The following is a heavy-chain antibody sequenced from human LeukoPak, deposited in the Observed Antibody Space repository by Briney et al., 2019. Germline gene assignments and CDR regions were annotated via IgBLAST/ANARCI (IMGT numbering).Heavy chain of an antibody. J-gene: IGHJ4*02. CDR1: GYTFTSYY. Sequence: GASVKVSCKTSGYTFTSYYMHWVRQAPGHGLEWMGWINPKSGGTSYPQKFQGRVSMTRDTSISTAYMELSRLRSDDTAVYYCVPSNNFYYFADWGQGTLVTVSS. V-gene: IGHV1-2*02. CDR2: INPKSGGT. D-gene: IGHD1-1*01. CDR3: VPSNNFYYFAD.